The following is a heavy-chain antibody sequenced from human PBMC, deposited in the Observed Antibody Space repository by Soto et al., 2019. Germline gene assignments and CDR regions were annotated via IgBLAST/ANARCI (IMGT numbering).Heavy chain of an antibody. D-gene: IGHD3-22*01. CDR1: GGTFISYA. CDR3: ARDPLYYYDGSGPGWFDP. Sequence: SVKVSCKASGGTFISYAISLLRQAPVQVLEWMGGIIPIFGTANYAQKLQGRVTMTTDTSTSTAYMELRSLRSDDTAVYYCARDPLYYYDGSGPGWFDPWGQGTRVTVSS. CDR2: IIPIFGTA. J-gene: IGHJ5*02. V-gene: IGHV1-69*05.